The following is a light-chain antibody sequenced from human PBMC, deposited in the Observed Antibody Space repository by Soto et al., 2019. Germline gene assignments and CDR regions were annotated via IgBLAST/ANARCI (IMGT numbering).Light chain of an antibody. CDR2: KAS. V-gene: IGKV1-5*03. J-gene: IGKJ3*01. CDR1: QIISNW. CDR3: QPSNSYPFT. Sequence: DIQMTQSPSTLSASVGDRVTITCRASQIISNWLAWYQQKPGKAPKVLIYKASSLETGVPSRFSGSGSGTEFTLTIRSLQPDDFATYYCQPSNSYPFTFGPGTKVNIK.